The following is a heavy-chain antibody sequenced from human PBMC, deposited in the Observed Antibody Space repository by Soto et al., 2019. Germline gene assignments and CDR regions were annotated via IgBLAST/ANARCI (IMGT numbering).Heavy chain of an antibody. CDR2: IYSGGST. Sequence: EVQLVESGGGLVQPGGSLRLSCAASGFTVSSNYMSWVRQAPGKGLEWVSVIYSGGSTYYADSVKGRFTISRDNSKNTLYLQMNSLRAKDTAVYYCARATEYYYDSSGYYGMDVWGQGTTVTVSS. CDR1: GFTVSSNY. CDR3: ARATEYYYDSSGYYGMDV. V-gene: IGHV3-53*01. J-gene: IGHJ6*02. D-gene: IGHD3-22*01.